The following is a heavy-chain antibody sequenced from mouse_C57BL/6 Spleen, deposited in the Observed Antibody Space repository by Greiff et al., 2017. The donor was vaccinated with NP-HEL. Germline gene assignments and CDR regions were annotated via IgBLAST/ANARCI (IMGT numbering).Heavy chain of an antibody. Sequence: EVHLVESGGDLVKPGGSLKLSCAASGFTFSSYGMSWVRQTPDKRLEWVATISSGGSYTYYPDSVKGRFTISRDNAKNTLYLQMSSLKSEDTAMYYCARGNDYAMDYWGQGTSVTVSS. CDR1: GFTFSSYG. V-gene: IGHV5-6*01. J-gene: IGHJ4*01. CDR2: ISSGGSYT. CDR3: ARGNDYAMDY. D-gene: IGHD2-3*01.